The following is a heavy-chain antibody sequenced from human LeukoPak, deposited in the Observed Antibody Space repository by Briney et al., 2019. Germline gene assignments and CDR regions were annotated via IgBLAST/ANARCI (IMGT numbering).Heavy chain of an antibody. D-gene: IGHD4-17*01. CDR3: ARATVTSGYFDY. Sequence: SETLSLTCTVSGGSISTYYWSWIRQPPGKGLEWIGYIYYSGSTNYNPSLKSRVTISVDKSKNQFSLKLSSVTAADTAVYYCARATVTSGYFDYWGQGTLVTVSS. J-gene: IGHJ4*02. CDR1: GGSISTYY. CDR2: IYYSGST. V-gene: IGHV4-59*12.